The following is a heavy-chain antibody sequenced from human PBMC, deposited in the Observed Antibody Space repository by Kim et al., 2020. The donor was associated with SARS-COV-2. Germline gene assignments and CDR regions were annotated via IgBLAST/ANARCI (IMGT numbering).Heavy chain of an antibody. Sequence: GGSLRLSCAASGFTFSSYAMSWVRQAPGKGLEWVSAISGSGGSTYYADSVKGRFTISRDNSKNTLYLQMTSLRAEDTAVYYCAKDRYLYGSGSYYNVWGQGTLVTFSS. D-gene: IGHD3-10*01. V-gene: IGHV3-23*01. CDR3: AKDRYLYGSGSYYNV. CDR2: ISGSGGST. CDR1: GFTFSSYA. J-gene: IGHJ4*02.